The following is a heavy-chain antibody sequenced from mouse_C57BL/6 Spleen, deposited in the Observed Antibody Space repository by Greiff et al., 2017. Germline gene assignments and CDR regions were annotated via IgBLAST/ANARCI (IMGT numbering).Heavy chain of an antibody. CDR1: GYTFTSYW. CDR3: ARSDGYYDFDV. J-gene: IGHJ1*03. CDR2: IDPSDSYT. D-gene: IGHD2-3*01. V-gene: IGHV1-69*01. Sequence: QVQLQQPGAELVMPGASVKLSCKASGYTFTSYWMPWVKQRPGQGLEWIGEIDPSDSYTNYNQKFKGKSTLTVDKSSSTAYMQLSSLTSEDSAVYYCARSDGYYDFDVWGTGTTVTVSS.